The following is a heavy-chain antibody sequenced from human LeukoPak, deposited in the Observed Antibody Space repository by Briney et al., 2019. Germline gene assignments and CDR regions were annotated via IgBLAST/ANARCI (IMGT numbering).Heavy chain of an antibody. Sequence: VASVKVSCKASGYPFTSYDINWVRQATGQGLEWMGWMNPNSGNTGYAQKFQGRVTLSRNTSITTAYMELSSLRSEDTAVYYCARAIRADRRGSWFDPWGQGTLVTVSS. V-gene: IGHV1-8*03. J-gene: IGHJ5*02. CDR2: MNPNSGNT. CDR1: GYPFTSYD. CDR3: ARAIRADRRGSWFDP. D-gene: IGHD6-6*01.